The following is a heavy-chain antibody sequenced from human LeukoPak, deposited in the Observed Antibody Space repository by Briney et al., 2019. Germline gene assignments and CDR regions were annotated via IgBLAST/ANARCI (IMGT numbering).Heavy chain of an antibody. CDR1: GGSISSYY. CDR3: AXXNGYXXXDI. D-gene: IGHD2-8*01. Sequence: XLSXXCTXSGGSISSYYWSWIRQPPGKGLEWIGYIYYSGSTNYNPSLTSRGTISVDTSKNKCSLRLSSVNAAETAVYYCAXXNGYXXXDIWGQXTXVTVSS. CDR2: IYYSGST. V-gene: IGHV4-59*01. J-gene: IGHJ3*02.